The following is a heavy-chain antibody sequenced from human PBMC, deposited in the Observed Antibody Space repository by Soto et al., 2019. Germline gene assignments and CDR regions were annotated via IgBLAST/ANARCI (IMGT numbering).Heavy chain of an antibody. CDR2: ISAKNGDT. Sequence: QVHLVQSGAELKKPGASVRVSCKASGYSFTRNGISWVRQAPGQGLEWMGWISAKNGDTNYAQKFQGRVIMTTDTPTSTDYMELRILRSDDTAVYYCVRDRDSDTWPSRDVWGQGTTVTVSS. CDR3: VRDRDSDTWPSRDV. D-gene: IGHD1-26*01. CDR1: GYSFTRNG. V-gene: IGHV1-18*01. J-gene: IGHJ6*02.